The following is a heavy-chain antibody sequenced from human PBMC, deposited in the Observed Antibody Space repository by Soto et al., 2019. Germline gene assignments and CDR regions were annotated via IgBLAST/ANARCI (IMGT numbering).Heavy chain of an antibody. D-gene: IGHD3-10*01. CDR2: ISYDGSNK. V-gene: IGHV3-30*03. J-gene: IGHJ4*02. Sequence: QVQLVESGGGVVQSGRSLRLSCAASGFPFTSYGMHWVREAPGKGLEWVAVISYDGSNKYYADSVKGRFTISRDNSKNTLYLQMNSLRPEDTALYYCVGGQYYFDYRGQGTLVTVSS. CDR1: GFPFTSYG. CDR3: VGGQYYFDY.